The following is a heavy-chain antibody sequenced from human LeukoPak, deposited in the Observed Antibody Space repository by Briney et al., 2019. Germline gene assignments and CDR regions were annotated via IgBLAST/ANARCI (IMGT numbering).Heavy chain of an antibody. J-gene: IGHJ4*02. CDR1: GGSISSYY. CDR2: IYYSGST. V-gene: IGHV4-59*01. CDR3: ARAIAVAGTFAFDY. D-gene: IGHD6-19*01. Sequence: PSETLSLTCTVSGGSISSYYWSWIRLPPGKGLEWIGYIYYSGSTNYNPSLKSRVTVSVDTSKNRLSLKLSSVTAADTAVYYCARAIAVAGTFAFDYWGQGTLVTVSS.